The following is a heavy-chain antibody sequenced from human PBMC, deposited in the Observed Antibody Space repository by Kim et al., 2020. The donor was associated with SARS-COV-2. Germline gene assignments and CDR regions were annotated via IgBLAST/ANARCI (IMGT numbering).Heavy chain of an antibody. J-gene: IGHJ4*02. Sequence: GGSLRLSCVASGFTFDDYTMHWVRQAPGKGLEWVSLISWDGAVTFYADSVKGRFTISRDNSKRSLYLQMNSLRIEDTALYYCAKEGGSPYYYDGSGKKAEGYFDDWGQGTLVTVSS. CDR2: ISWDGAVT. CDR3: AKEGGSPYYYDGSGKKAEGYFDD. D-gene: IGHD3-22*01. V-gene: IGHV3-43*01. CDR1: GFTFDDYT.